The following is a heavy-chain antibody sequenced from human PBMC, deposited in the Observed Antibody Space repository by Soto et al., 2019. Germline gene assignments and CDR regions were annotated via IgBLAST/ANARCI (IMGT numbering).Heavy chain of an antibody. V-gene: IGHV1-69*13. J-gene: IGHJ3*02. CDR3: ARVSSNVVITTNNAFDI. Sequence: GASVKVSCKASGGTFSSYAISWVRQAPGQGLEWMGGIIPIFGTANYAQKFQGRVTITADESTSTAYMELSSLRSEDTAVYYCARVSSNVVITTNNAFDIWGQGTMVTVS. CDR2: IIPIFGTA. D-gene: IGHD3-22*01. CDR1: GGTFSSYA.